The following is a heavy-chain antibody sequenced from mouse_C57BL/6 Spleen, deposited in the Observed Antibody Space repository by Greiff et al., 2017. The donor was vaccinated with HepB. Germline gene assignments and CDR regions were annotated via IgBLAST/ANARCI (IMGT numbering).Heavy chain of an antibody. D-gene: IGHD2-3*01. CDR2: INPGSGGT. CDR1: GYAFTNYL. V-gene: IGHV1-54*01. Sequence: VQLQQSGAELVRPGTSVKVSCKASGYAFTNYLIEWVKQRPGQGLEWIGVINPGSGGTNYNEKFKGKATLTADKSSSTAYMQLSNLTSEDSAVYFCARRGGYDGYDPGYFDVWGTGTTVTVSS. CDR3: ARRGGYDGYDPGYFDV. J-gene: IGHJ1*03.